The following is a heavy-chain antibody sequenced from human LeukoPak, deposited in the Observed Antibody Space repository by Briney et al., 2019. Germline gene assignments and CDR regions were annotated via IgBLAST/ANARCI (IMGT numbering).Heavy chain of an antibody. J-gene: IGHJ6*03. CDR1: GYTFTSYY. V-gene: IGHV1-46*01. CDR2: INPSGGST. CDR3: ARDLTYGGIRTYYYYYMDV. D-gene: IGHD3-16*01. Sequence: EASVKVSCKASGYTFTSYYMHWVRQAPGQGLEWMGIINPSGGSTSYARKFQGRVTMTRDTSTSTVYMELSSLRSEDTAVYYCARDLTYGGIRTYYYYYMDVWGKGTTVTISS.